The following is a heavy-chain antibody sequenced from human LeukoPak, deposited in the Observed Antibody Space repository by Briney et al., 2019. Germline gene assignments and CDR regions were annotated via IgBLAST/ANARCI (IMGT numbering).Heavy chain of an antibody. V-gene: IGHV4-34*01. CDR1: GGSFSGYY. J-gene: IGHJ3*02. D-gene: IGHD3-9*01. CDR3: ARDFDLLTGLDAFEI. Sequence: PSETLSLTCAVYGGSFSGYYWSWIRQPPGKGLEWIGEINHSGSTNYNPSLKSRVTISVDTSKNQLYLKLSSVTATDTAVYYCARDFDLLTGLDAFEIWGQGTLVTVSS. CDR2: INHSGST.